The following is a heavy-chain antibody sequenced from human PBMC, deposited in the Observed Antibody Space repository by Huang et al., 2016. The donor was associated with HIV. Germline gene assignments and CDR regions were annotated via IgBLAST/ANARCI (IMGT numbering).Heavy chain of an antibody. V-gene: IGHV3-74*01. D-gene: IGHD3-22*01. CDR2: IKSDGSST. Sequence: EVQLVESGGGLVQPGGSLRLSCAASGFSISSYWMHWVRKAPGKGLGWVSRIKSDGSSTSYADSVKGRFTISRDNAKNTLYLQMNSLRAEDTAVYYCARDPRIQSWLNFFDYWGQGTLVSVSS. CDR1: GFSISSYW. J-gene: IGHJ4*02. CDR3: ARDPRIQSWLNFFDY.